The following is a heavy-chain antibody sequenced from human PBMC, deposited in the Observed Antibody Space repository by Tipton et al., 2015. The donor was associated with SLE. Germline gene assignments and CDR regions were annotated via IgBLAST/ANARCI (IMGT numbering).Heavy chain of an antibody. Sequence: TLSLTCAVYGGSFSGYYWSWIRQPPGKGLEWIGEINHSGSTNYNPSLKSRVTISVDTSKNQFSLKLSSVTAADTAVYYCARDPYSEGYLRFDYWGQGTLVTVSS. J-gene: IGHJ4*02. CDR3: ARDPYSEGYLRFDY. V-gene: IGHV4-34*01. D-gene: IGHD1-26*01. CDR1: GGSFSGYY. CDR2: INHSGST.